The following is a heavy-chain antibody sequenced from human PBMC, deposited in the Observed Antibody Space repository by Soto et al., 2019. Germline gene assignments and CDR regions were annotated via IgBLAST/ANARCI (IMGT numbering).Heavy chain of an antibody. J-gene: IGHJ6*02. V-gene: IGHV4-39*01. CDR2: IYYSGST. Sequence: SETLSLTCTVSGGSISSSSYYWGWIRQPPGKGLEWIGSIYYSGSTYYNPSLKSRVTISVDTSKNQFSLKLSSVTAADTAVYYCARSSSSWYGFDYGMDVWGQGTTVTVSS. D-gene: IGHD6-13*01. CDR1: GGSISSSSYY. CDR3: ARSSSSWYGFDYGMDV.